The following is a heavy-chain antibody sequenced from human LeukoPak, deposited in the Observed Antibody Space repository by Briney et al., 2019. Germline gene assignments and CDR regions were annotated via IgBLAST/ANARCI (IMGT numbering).Heavy chain of an antibody. V-gene: IGHV4-61*05. CDR3: ARAPPMTTVTPYY. D-gene: IGHD4-17*01. CDR1: GGSISSSSHY. J-gene: IGHJ4*02. Sequence: SETPSLTCTVSGGSISSSSHYWGWIRQPPGKGLEWIGYIYYSGSTYYNPSLKSRVTISVDTSKNQFSLKLSSVTAADTAVYYCARAPPMTTVTPYYWGQGTLVTVSS. CDR2: IYYSGST.